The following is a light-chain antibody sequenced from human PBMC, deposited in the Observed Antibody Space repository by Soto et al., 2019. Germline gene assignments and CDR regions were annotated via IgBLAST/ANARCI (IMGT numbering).Light chain of an antibody. CDR1: QSISNS. CDR3: QQYNNWPPRT. CDR2: GAS. Sequence: EIVMTQSPASLSVSPGETATLSCRASQSISNSLAWYQQKPGQAPSRLIYGASTRATAIPARFSGSGSGTEFTLTISSLQSEDSALYYCQQYNNWPPRTFGQGTKLEIK. J-gene: IGKJ2*01. V-gene: IGKV3-15*01.